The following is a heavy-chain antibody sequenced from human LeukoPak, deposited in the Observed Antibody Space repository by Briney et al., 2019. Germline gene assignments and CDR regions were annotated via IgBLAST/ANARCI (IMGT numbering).Heavy chain of an antibody. J-gene: IGHJ3*02. V-gene: IGHV4-34*01. CDR2: INHSGST. D-gene: IGHD5-18*01. CDR3: ASQGGYGAFDI. Sequence: SETLSLTCAVYGGSFSGYYWSWIRQPPGKGLEWIGEINHSGSTNYNPSLKSRVTISVDTSKNQFSLKLSSVTAADTAVYYCASQGGYGAFDIWGQGTMVTVSS. CDR1: GGSFSGYY.